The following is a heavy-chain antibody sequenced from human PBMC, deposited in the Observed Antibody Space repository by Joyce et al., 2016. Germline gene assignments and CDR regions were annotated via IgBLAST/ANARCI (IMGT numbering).Heavy chain of an antibody. J-gene: IGHJ4*02. CDR2: ISRDNTYI. Sequence: EVQLVESGGGLVKPGESLSLSCTASGFIFSSCSMTWVRQAPGKGLEWVSSISRDNTYIFHADSVKGRFTISRDNARNSLYLQMNSLRAEDTAVYYCARDVLTTVTKAYGYWGQGTLVAVSS. V-gene: IGHV3-21*01. D-gene: IGHD4-11*01. CDR1: GFIFSSCS. CDR3: ARDVLTTVTKAYGY.